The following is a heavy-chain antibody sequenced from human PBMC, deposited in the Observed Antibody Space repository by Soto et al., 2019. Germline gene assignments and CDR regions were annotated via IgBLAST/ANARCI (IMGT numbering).Heavy chain of an antibody. CDR3: AREGGSGYLSY. J-gene: IGHJ4*02. CDR2: IWYDGSNK. CDR1: GFTFSSYG. D-gene: IGHD3-10*01. Sequence: QVQLVESGGGVVQPGRSLRLSCAASGFTFSSYGMHWVRQAPGKGLEWVAVIWYDGSNKYYADSVKGRFTISRDNSKNTLYLQMNSLRAEDTAVYYCAREGGSGYLSYWGPGTLVTVSS. V-gene: IGHV3-33*01.